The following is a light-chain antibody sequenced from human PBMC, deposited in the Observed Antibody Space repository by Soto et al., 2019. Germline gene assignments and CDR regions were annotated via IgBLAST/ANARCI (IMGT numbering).Light chain of an antibody. J-gene: IGKJ2*01. CDR2: AAS. CDR1: QGISSY. V-gene: IGKV1-8*01. Sequence: AIRMTQSPSSFSASTGDRVTITCLASQGISSYLAWYQQKPGKAPKLLIYAASTLQSGVPSRFSGSGSGADFTLTLSCLQSEDFATYYCQQYYSYPYTFGQGTKLEIK. CDR3: QQYYSYPYT.